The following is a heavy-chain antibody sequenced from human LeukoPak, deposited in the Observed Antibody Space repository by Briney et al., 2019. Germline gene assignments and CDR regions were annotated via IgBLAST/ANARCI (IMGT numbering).Heavy chain of an antibody. CDR2: ISSSSSYI. CDR1: GFTFNNYA. CDR3: ARDRIAVAGTGGFDY. D-gene: IGHD6-19*01. Sequence: GGSLRLSCAASGFTFNNYAMSWVRQAPGKGLEWVSSISSSSSYIYYADSVKGRFTISRDNAKNSLYLQMNSLRAEDTAVYYCARDRIAVAGTGGFDYWGQGTLVTVSS. V-gene: IGHV3-21*01. J-gene: IGHJ4*02.